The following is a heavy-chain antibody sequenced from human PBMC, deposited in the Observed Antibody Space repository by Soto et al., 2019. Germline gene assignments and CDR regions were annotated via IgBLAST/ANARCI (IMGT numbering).Heavy chain of an antibody. Sequence: PSVKVSCKASGYTFTSYDINWVRQATGQGLEWMGWMNPNSGNTGYAQKFQGRVTMTRNTSISTAYMELSSLRSEDTAVYYCARSCSGGSCYGYYYYYMDVWGKGTTVTVSS. CDR3: ARSCSGGSCYGYYYYYMDV. CDR1: GYTFTSYD. CDR2: MNPNSGNT. D-gene: IGHD2-15*01. V-gene: IGHV1-8*01. J-gene: IGHJ6*03.